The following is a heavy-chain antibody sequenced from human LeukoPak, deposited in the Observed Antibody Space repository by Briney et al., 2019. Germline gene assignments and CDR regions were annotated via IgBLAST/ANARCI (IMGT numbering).Heavy chain of an antibody. D-gene: IGHD2-2*01. V-gene: IGHV3-23*01. Sequence: GGSLRLSCAASGFTFSSYAMSWVRQAPGKGLEWASAISGSGNSTYYADSVKGRFTISRDNSKNTLHLQMNTLRAEDTALYYCARGQYCSSTSCYVIGAFDIWGQGTMVTVSS. CDR1: GFTFSSYA. J-gene: IGHJ3*02. CDR3: ARGQYCSSTSCYVIGAFDI. CDR2: ISGSGNST.